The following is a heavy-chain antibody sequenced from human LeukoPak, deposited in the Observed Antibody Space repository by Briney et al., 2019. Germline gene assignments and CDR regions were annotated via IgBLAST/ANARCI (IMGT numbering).Heavy chain of an antibody. Sequence: SETLSLTCTVSGGSISSYFWSWIRQPPGKGLQWIGYIYYSGSTIYNPSLKSRVTISVDTSKNQFSLKLSSVTAADTAVYYCARASEDYYYYYMDVWGKGTTVTIAS. CDR1: GGSISSYF. CDR2: IYYSGST. D-gene: IGHD1-14*01. CDR3: ARASEDYYYYYMDV. J-gene: IGHJ6*03. V-gene: IGHV4-59*01.